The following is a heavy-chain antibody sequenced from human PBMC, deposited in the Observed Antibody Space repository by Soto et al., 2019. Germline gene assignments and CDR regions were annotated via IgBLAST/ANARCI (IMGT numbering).Heavy chain of an antibody. D-gene: IGHD6-19*01. CDR3: ARGGSSDWQVAFDF. CDR1: GGSFSGYF. CDR2: VNHNGRN. Sequence: TLSLTCAVYGGSFSGYFWNWIRQTPGKGLEWIGKVNHNGRNNYNPSLKSRVTISLDMSKNQISLKLTSVTAADTAVYYCARGGSSDWQVAFDFWGQGTMVTVSS. J-gene: IGHJ3*01. V-gene: IGHV4-34*01.